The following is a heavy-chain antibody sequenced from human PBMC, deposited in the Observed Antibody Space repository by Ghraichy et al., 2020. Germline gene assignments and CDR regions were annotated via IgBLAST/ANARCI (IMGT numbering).Heavy chain of an antibody. Sequence: SQTLSLTCTVSGGSVSSGSYYWSWMRQPPGKGLEWIGYIYYSGSTNYNPSLKSRVTISVDTSKNQFSLKLSSVTAADTAVYYCARDHWTRNYYDSSGYYPKYYYYGMDVWGQGTTVTVSS. CDR3: ARDHWTRNYYDSSGYYPKYYYYGMDV. D-gene: IGHD3-22*01. V-gene: IGHV4-61*01. J-gene: IGHJ6*02. CDR1: GGSVSSGSYY. CDR2: IYYSGST.